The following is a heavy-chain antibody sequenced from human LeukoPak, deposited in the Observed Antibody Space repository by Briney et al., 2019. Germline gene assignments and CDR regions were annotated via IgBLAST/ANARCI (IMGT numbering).Heavy chain of an antibody. CDR1: GYTFTSYG. J-gene: IGHJ5*02. D-gene: IGHD3-10*01. CDR2: ISAYNGNT. Sequence: ASVKVSCKASGYTFTSYGISWVRQAPGQGLEWMGWISAYNGNTNYAQKLQGRVTMTTDTSTSTAYMELRSLRSDDTAVYYCARDQLRFGELDWFDHWGQGTLVTVSS. CDR3: ARDQLRFGELDWFDH. V-gene: IGHV1-18*01.